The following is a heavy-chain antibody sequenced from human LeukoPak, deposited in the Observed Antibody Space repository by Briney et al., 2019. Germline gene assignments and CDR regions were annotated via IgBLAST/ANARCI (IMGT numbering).Heavy chain of an antibody. D-gene: IGHD3-16*02. CDR1: GFTFSDYY. J-gene: IGHJ4*02. CDR2: MNSGTTI. CDR3: ARDEAPLYRSFDY. V-gene: IGHV3-11*04. Sequence: GGSLRLSCAASGFTFSDYYMSWIRQAPGKGLEWVSYMNSGTTIYYPDSVKGRFTISRDNAKNSLYLQMNSLRAEDTAVYYCARDEAPLYRSFDYWGQGTLVTVSS.